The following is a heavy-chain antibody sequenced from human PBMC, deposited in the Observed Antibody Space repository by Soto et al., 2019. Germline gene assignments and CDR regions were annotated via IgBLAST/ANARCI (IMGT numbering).Heavy chain of an antibody. V-gene: IGHV3-23*01. J-gene: IGHJ4*02. CDR3: AKADYVWGSYRYTFLPYFDY. CDR1: GFTFSSYA. Sequence: QPGGSLRLSCAASGFTFSSYAMSWVRQAPGKGLEWVSAISGSGGSTYYADSVKGRFTISRDNSKNTLYLQMNSLRAEDTAVYYCAKADYVWGSYRYTFLPYFDYWGQGTLVTVSS. D-gene: IGHD3-16*02. CDR2: ISGSGGST.